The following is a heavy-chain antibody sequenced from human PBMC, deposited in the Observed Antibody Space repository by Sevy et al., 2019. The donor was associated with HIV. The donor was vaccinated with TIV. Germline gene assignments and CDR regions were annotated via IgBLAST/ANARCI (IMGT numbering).Heavy chain of an antibody. CDR1: EFTFSSYN. J-gene: IGHJ4*02. CDR3: ARGDPRSSSTWYYFDY. V-gene: IGHV3-21*01. CDR2: ISSSSSYI. D-gene: IGHD6-6*01. Sequence: GGSLRLSCAASEFTFSSYNMNWVRQAPGKGLEWVSSISSSSSYIYYADSVKGRFTISRDNAKNSLYLQMNSLRAEDTAVYYCARGDPRSSSTWYYFDYWGQGTLVTVSS.